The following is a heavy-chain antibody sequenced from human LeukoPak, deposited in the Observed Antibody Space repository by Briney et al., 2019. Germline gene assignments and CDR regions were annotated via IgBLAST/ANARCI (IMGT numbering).Heavy chain of an antibody. V-gene: IGHV4-59*01. J-gene: IGHJ4*02. D-gene: IGHD5-24*01. CDR3: ARVSGYNWNFDY. CDR2: IYYSGST. Sequence: SETLSLTCSVSGGSISSYYWSWIRQPPGKGLEWIGYIYYSGSTNYNPSLKSRVTISVDTSKNQFSLKLSSVTAADTAVYYCARVSGYNWNFDYWGQGTLVTVSS. CDR1: GGSISSYY.